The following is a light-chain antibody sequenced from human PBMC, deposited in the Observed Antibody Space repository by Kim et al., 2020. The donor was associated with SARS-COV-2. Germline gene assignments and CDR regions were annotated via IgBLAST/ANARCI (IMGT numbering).Light chain of an antibody. CDR3: MIWHSNTWV. CDR2: YKSDSDK. Sequence: QPVLTQPSSLSASPGASASLTCTLRSGINVGTYRIYWYQQKPGSPPQYLLNYKSDSDKQQGSGVPSRFSGSKDASANAVILLISGLQSEDEADYYCMIWHSNTWVFGGGTQLTVL. CDR1: SGINVGTYR. J-gene: IGLJ3*02. V-gene: IGLV5-45*03.